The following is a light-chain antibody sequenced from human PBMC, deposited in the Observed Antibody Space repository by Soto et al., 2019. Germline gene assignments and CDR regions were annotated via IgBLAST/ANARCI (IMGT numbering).Light chain of an antibody. CDR3: QSYDSSLSGVL. Sequence: QSVLTQPPSVSGAPGQRVTISCTGSSSNIGAGYDVHWYQQLPGTAPKLLISGNINRPSGVPDRFSGSKSGTSASLAITGLQAEDEADYYCQSYDSSLSGVLFGGGTQLTVL. CDR2: GNI. V-gene: IGLV1-40*01. J-gene: IGLJ7*01. CDR1: SSNIGAGYD.